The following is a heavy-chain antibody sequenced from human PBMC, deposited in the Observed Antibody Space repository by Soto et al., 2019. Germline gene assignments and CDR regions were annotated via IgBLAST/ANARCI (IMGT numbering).Heavy chain of an antibody. CDR2: IYYSGST. Sequence: QVQLQESGPGLVKPSETLSLTCTVSGGSISSYYWSWIRQPPGKGLEWIGYIYYSGSTNYNPSLKSRVTISVDTSKNQFSLKLSSVTAADTAVYYCSRGKYGDDYYYHYMDVWGKGTTVTVSS. CDR3: SRGKYGDDYYYHYMDV. D-gene: IGHD4-17*01. J-gene: IGHJ6*03. V-gene: IGHV4-59*01. CDR1: GGSISSYY.